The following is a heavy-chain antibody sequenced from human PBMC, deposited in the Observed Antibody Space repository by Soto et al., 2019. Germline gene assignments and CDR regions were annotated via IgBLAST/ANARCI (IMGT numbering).Heavy chain of an antibody. D-gene: IGHD6-13*01. V-gene: IGHV4-4*02. J-gene: IGHJ4*02. CDR2: IYHRGGT. CDR1: GDSISSSNW. CDR3: ARGSYPSSFYH. Sequence: PSETLSLTCAVSGDSISSSNWWSWVRQPPGKGLEWIGEIYHRGGTNYNPSLKSRVTLSVDKSKNQFSLHLRSVTAADTAIYYCARGSYPSSFYHWGQGTLVTVSS.